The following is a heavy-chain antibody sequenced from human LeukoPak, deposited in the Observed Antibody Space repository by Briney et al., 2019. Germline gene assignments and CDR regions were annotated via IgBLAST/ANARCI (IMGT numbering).Heavy chain of an antibody. D-gene: IGHD4-17*01. Sequence: SETLSLTCAVSGGSISSSNWWSWVRQPPGKGLEWIGGIYHSGSTNYNPSLKSRVTISVDKSKNQFSLKLSSVTAADTAVYYCARDPAPYGDYLDYWGQGTLVTVSS. CDR3: ARDPAPYGDYLDY. CDR1: GGSISSSNW. CDR2: IYHSGST. J-gene: IGHJ4*02. V-gene: IGHV4-4*02.